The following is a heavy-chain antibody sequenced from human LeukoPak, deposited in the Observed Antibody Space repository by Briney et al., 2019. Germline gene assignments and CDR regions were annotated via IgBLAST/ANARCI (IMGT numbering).Heavy chain of an antibody. J-gene: IGHJ4*02. CDR3: ARDDCGDTCYPGGY. CDR2: INAGNGDT. D-gene: IGHD2-21*01. V-gene: IGHV1-3*01. Sequence: ASVKASCKASGYTFTNVVHWVRQAPGQRPEWMGWINAGNGDTKYSQNFQGRVTITRDTSASTAYMELSSLTSEDTALYYCARDDCGDTCYPGGYWGQGTLVTVSS. CDR1: GYTFTNV.